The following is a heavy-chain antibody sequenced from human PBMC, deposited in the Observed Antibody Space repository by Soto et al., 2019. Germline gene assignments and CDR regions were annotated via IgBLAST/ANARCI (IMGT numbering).Heavy chain of an antibody. Sequence: GGSLRLSCAASGFTFSSYSMNWVRQAPGKGLEWVSSISSSSSYIYYADSVKGRFTISRDNAKNSLYLQMNSLRAEDTAVYYCAIWVYAIRQYFDYWGRETLVTVSS. J-gene: IGHJ4*02. CDR2: ISSSSSYI. CDR1: GFTFSSYS. D-gene: IGHD2-8*01. V-gene: IGHV3-21*01. CDR3: AIWVYAIRQYFDY.